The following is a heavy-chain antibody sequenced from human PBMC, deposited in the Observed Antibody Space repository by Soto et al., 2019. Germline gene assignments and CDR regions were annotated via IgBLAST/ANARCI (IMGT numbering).Heavy chain of an antibody. V-gene: IGHV1-69*08. D-gene: IGHD1-26*01. CDR3: AREGSSYGMDV. J-gene: IGHJ6*02. Sequence: QVQLVQSGAEVKKPGSSVKVSCKASGGTFSSYTISWVRQAPGQGLEWMGRIIPILGIANYAQKFQGRVTITADKSTSTAYMELSSLRSEDTAMYYCAREGSSYGMDVWGQGTTVTVSS. CDR1: GGTFSSYT. CDR2: IIPILGIA.